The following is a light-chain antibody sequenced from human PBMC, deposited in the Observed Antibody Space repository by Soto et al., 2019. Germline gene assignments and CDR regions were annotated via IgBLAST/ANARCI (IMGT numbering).Light chain of an antibody. V-gene: IGLV2-18*02. J-gene: IGLJ3*02. CDR1: SSDIGNYNY. CDR2: EVS. CDR3: ASNIGTRV. Sequence: QSALTQPPSVSGSPGQSVTISCTGTSSDIGNYNYVSWYQQAPGTAPKLMIFEVSNRPSGVPDRFSGSKSGNTASLTISGLQAEDEADYYCASNIGTRVFGGGTKLTVL.